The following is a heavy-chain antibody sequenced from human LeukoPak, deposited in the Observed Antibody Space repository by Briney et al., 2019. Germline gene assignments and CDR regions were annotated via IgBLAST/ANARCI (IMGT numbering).Heavy chain of an antibody. CDR2: ISYDGSNE. CDR3: AREAEAFDI. J-gene: IGHJ3*02. CDR1: GFTFSRYA. V-gene: IGHV3-30*04. Sequence: QPGRSLRLSCAASGFTFSRYAMHWVRQAPGKGLEWVAVISYDGSNEYYADSVKGRFTISRDNSRNTLYLQMNSLRLEDTAVYYCAREAEAFDIWGQGTMVTVPS.